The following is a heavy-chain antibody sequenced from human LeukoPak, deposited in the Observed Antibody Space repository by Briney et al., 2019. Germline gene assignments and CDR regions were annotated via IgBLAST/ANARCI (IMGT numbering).Heavy chain of an antibody. V-gene: IGHV4-39*07. CDR2: IYYSGNT. D-gene: IGHD6-13*01. CDR3: ARGIHSSSWLPFVS. CDR1: GDSISTSNSY. Sequence: PSETLSLTCTVSGDSISTSNSYWGWIRQPPGKGLEWIGSIYYSGNTYYNPSLKSRVTMSVDTSKNQFSLKLSSVTAADTAIYYCARGIHSSSWLPFVSWGQGTLVTVSS. J-gene: IGHJ4*02.